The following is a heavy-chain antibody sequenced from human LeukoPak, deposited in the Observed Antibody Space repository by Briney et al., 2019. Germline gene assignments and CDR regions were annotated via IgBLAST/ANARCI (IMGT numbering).Heavy chain of an antibody. CDR3: AKGTYYYDNSGPPDYFDS. Sequence: PGGSLRLSCAASGFTLDDYAMHWVRHAPGKGLEWVSGISWNSGNIGYVDFVRRRFTISRDYAKNSLYLQMNSLRPEDTALYYCAKGTYYYDNSGPPDYFDSWGQGTLVTVSS. D-gene: IGHD3-22*01. J-gene: IGHJ4*02. CDR2: ISWNSGNI. CDR1: GFTLDDYA. V-gene: IGHV3-9*01.